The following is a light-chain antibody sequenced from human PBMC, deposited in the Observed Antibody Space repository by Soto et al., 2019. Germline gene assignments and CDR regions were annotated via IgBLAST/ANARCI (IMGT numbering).Light chain of an antibody. CDR3: QQRINGPLT. J-gene: IGKJ4*01. V-gene: IGKV3-11*01. Sequence: IVLTQSPATLSLSPGERATLSCRASQSISSYLAWYQQKPGQAPRLLIYDASNRATGIPARFSGSGSGTDFILTISSLGPEDFAVYYCQQRINGPLTSGGGTKVEI. CDR2: DAS. CDR1: QSISSY.